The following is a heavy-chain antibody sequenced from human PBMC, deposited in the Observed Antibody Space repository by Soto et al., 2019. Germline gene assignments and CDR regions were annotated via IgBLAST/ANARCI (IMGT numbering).Heavy chain of an antibody. CDR1: GVSISSYY. Sequence: SETLSLTCAVSGVSISSYYWSWIRQPPGKGLEWIGYIYYSGSTNYNPSLKSRVTISVDTSKNQFSLKLSSVTAADTAVYYCAREGPRRLRYFDWLLSWFDPWGQGTLVTVSS. D-gene: IGHD3-9*01. CDR3: AREGPRRLRYFDWLLSWFDP. V-gene: IGHV4-59*01. J-gene: IGHJ5*02. CDR2: IYYSGST.